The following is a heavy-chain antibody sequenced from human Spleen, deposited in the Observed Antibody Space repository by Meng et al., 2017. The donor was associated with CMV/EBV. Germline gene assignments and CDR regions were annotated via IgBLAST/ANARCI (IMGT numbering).Heavy chain of an antibody. CDR1: GGTFSSYT. D-gene: IGHD6-19*01. V-gene: IGHV1-69*02. J-gene: IGHJ5*02. CDR2: IIPILGIA. CDR3: ARAPVAALFVWNRGKWFDP. Sequence: SVKVSCKASGGTFSSYTISWVRQAPGQGLEWMGRIIPILGIANYAQKFQGRVTITADKSTSTAYMELSSLRSEDTAVYYCARAPVAALFVWNRGKWFDPWGQGTLVTVSS.